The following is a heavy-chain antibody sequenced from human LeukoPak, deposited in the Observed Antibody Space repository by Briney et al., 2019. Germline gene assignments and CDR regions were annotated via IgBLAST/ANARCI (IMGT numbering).Heavy chain of an antibody. CDR3: ARGLLCYYDSSGSDY. D-gene: IGHD3-22*01. CDR2: INPNSGGT. Sequence: ASVKVSCKASGYTFTGYYMHWVRQAPGQGLEWMGRINPNSGGTNYAQKFQGRVTMTRDTSISTAYMELSRLRSDDTAVYYCARGLLCYYDSSGSDYWGQGALVTVSS. CDR1: GYTFTGYY. V-gene: IGHV1-2*06. J-gene: IGHJ4*02.